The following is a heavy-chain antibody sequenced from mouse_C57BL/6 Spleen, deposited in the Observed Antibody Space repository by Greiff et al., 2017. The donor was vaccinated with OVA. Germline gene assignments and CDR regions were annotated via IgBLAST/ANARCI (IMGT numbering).Heavy chain of an antibody. V-gene: IGHV5-17*01. J-gene: IGHJ1*03. D-gene: IGHD1-1*01. CDR1: GFTFSDYG. Sequence: EVKLMESGGGLVKPGGSLKLSCAASGFTFSDYGMHWVRQAPEKGLEWVAYISSGSSTIYYADTVKGRFTISRDNAKNTLFLQMTSLRSEDTAMYYCAIITTVVATEYFDVWGTGTTVTVSS. CDR2: ISSGSSTI. CDR3: AIITTVVATEYFDV.